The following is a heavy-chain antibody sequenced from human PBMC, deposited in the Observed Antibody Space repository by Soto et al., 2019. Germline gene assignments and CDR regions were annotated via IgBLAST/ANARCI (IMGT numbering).Heavy chain of an antibody. J-gene: IGHJ6*03. V-gene: IGHV1-69*08. Sequence: QVRLVQSGAEVKKPGSSVKLSCASGGAFSSYTITWVRQAPGQGLEWMGRITPVLDTTTYAQKFQGRVTITADKSTNTAYLELGSLISGDTAMYYCARTITIFGVLTRDSYMDVWGTGTKVTVSS. CDR1: GGAFSSYT. D-gene: IGHD3-3*01. CDR2: ITPVLDTT. CDR3: ARTITIFGVLTRDSYMDV.